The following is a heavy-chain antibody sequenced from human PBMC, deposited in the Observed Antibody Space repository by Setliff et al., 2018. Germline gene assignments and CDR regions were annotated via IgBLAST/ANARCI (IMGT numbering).Heavy chain of an antibody. CDR1: GDSISTNTYF. D-gene: IGHD3-10*01. Sequence: SETLSLTCTVSGDSISTNTYFWGWIRQSPGKGLEWIGNTYYSGDAYYNPSLKSRVTISVDTSRNQFSLKLSSVTAADTAVYYCARHVGSRSRGYNYYYYYMDVWGKGTTVTVS. CDR2: TYYSGDA. CDR3: ARHVGSRSRGYNYYYYYMDV. J-gene: IGHJ6*03. V-gene: IGHV4-39*01.